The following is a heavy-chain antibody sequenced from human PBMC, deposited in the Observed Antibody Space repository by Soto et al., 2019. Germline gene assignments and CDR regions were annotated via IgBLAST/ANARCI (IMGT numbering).Heavy chain of an antibody. J-gene: IGHJ4*02. CDR1: GVSISNNMFY. D-gene: IGHD1-20*01. CDR2: IYTSGTT. V-gene: IGHV4-39*01. Sequence: SETLSLTCIVSGVSISNNMFYWSWIRQTPGKGLEWIGEIYTSGTTYYNPSLVSRVAVSMDMSKDQFSLRLTSVTAADTAFYFCEARDYNGFWRNWGRGTLVTVSS. CDR3: EARDYNGFWRN.